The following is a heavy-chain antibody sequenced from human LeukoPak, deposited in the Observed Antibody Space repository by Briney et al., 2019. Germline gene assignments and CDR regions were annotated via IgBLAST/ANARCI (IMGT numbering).Heavy chain of an antibody. V-gene: IGHV4-59*01. D-gene: IGHD2-15*01. J-gene: IGHJ4*02. CDR3: AMLLGAGSGP. Sequence: PSETLSLTCTVSGGSISSYYWSWIRQPPGKGLEWIGYIYYSGSTNYNPSLKSRVTISVDTSKNQFSLKLSSVTAADTAVYYCAMLLGAGSGPWGQGTLVTVSS. CDR2: IYYSGST. CDR1: GGSISSYY.